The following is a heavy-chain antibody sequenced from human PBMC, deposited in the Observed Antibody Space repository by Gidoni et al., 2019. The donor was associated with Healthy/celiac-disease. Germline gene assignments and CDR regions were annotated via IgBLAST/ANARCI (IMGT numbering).Heavy chain of an antibody. Sequence: QVQLQQWGAGLLKPSETLSLTCAVYGGSFSGYSWSWIRQPPGKGLEWIGEINHSGSTNYNPSLKSRVTISVDTSKNQFSLKLSSVTAADTAVYYCARRSRITMVRGVLYYYYGMDVWGQGTTVTVSS. D-gene: IGHD3-10*01. CDR1: GGSFSGYS. CDR3: ARRSRITMVRGVLYYYYGMDV. J-gene: IGHJ6*02. CDR2: INHSGST. V-gene: IGHV4-34*01.